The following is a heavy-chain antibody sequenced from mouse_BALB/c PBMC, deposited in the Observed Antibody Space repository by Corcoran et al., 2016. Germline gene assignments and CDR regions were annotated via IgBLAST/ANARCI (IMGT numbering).Heavy chain of an antibody. D-gene: IGHD2-4*01. J-gene: IGHJ3*01. V-gene: IGHV9-1*02. CDR3: ARGGITTSAY. Sequence: QIQLVQSGPELKKPGETVQTSCKASGYTSTNYGMYWVNQAPGKGLKWMGWINTYTGEPTYADDFKGRFAFSLETSASTAYLQINNLKNEDMATYFCARGGITTSAYWGQGTLVTVSA. CDR2: INTYTGEP. CDR1: GYTSTNYG.